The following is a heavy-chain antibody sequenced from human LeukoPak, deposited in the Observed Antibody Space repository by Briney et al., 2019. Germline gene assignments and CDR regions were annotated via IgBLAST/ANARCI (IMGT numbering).Heavy chain of an antibody. V-gene: IGHV1-69*13. D-gene: IGHD5-12*01. CDR2: IIPIFGTA. J-gene: IGHJ5*02. CDR1: GYTFTGYY. Sequence: SVKVSCKASGYTFTGYYMHWVRQAPGQGLEWMGGIIPIFGTANYAQKFQGRVTITADESTSTAYMELSSLRSEDTAVYYCARVEDSGYDYWFDPWGQGTLVTVSS. CDR3: ARVEDSGYDYWFDP.